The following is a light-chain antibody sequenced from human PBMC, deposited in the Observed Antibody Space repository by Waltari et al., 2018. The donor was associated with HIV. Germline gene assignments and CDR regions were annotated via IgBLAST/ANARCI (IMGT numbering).Light chain of an antibody. CDR3: QQSYSTPRT. CDR1: QNISTY. V-gene: IGKV1-39*01. Sequence: DIQMTQSPSSLSTAVGHRVTITCRASQNISTYLNWYQQKSGKAPNLLIYNESNLQTGVPSRFSGSGSGTNFTLTISGLQPEDSATYFCQQSYSTPRTFGQGTKVEIK. CDR2: NES. J-gene: IGKJ1*01.